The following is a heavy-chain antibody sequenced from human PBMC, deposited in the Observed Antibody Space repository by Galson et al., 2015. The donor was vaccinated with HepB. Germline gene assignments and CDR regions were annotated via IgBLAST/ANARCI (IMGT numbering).Heavy chain of an antibody. Sequence: PALVKPTHTLTLTCTFSGFSLSTSGVGVGWIRQPPGKALEWLALIYWNDDKRYSPSLKSRLTITKGTSKNQVVLTMTNMDPVDTGTYYCAHSRKLGMNFGYGGQGTLVTVSS. CDR2: IYWNDDK. J-gene: IGHJ4*02. V-gene: IGHV2-5*01. D-gene: IGHD7-27*01. CDR3: AHSRKLGMNFGY. CDR1: GFSLSTSGVG.